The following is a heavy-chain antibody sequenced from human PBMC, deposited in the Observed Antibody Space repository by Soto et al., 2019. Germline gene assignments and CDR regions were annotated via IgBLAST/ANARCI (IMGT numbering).Heavy chain of an antibody. D-gene: IGHD3-22*01. Sequence: SVKVSCKASGGSFSIYTISLVRQAPGQGLEWMGRIIPILGIANYAQKFQGRVTITADKSTSTAYMELSSLRSEDTAVYYCARTYYYDSSGYPTLDYWGQGTLVTVPQ. V-gene: IGHV1-69*02. J-gene: IGHJ4*02. CDR2: IIPILGIA. CDR1: GGSFSIYT. CDR3: ARTYYYDSSGYPTLDY.